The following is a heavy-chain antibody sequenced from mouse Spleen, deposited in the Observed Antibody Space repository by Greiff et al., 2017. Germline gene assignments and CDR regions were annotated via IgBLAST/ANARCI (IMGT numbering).Heavy chain of an antibody. CDR1: GYTFTSYW. CDR2: INPSTGYT. D-gene: IGHD2-4*01. Sequence: VQLQQSGAELAKPGASVKMSCKASGYTFTSYWMHWVKQRPGQGLEWIGYINPSTGYTEYNQKFKDKATLTADKSSSTAYMQLSSLTSEDSAVYYCAREMITTGFAYWGQGTLVTVSA. J-gene: IGHJ3*01. CDR3: AREMITTGFAY. V-gene: IGHV1-7*01.